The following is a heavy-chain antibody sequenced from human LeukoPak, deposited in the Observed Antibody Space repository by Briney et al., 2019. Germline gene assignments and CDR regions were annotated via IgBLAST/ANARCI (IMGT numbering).Heavy chain of an antibody. CDR2: IYHSGST. Sequence: SQTLSLTCAVSGGSISSGGYSWSWIRQPPGEGLEWIGYIYHSGSTYYNPSLKSRVTISVDRSKNQFSLKLSSVTAADTAVYYCARDGYGGNFDFWGQGTLVTVSS. D-gene: IGHD2-15*01. J-gene: IGHJ4*02. V-gene: IGHV4-30-2*01. CDR3: ARDGYGGNFDF. CDR1: GGSISSGGYS.